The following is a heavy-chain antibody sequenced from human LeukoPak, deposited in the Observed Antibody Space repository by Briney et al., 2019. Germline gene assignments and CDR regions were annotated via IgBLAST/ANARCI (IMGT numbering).Heavy chain of an antibody. V-gene: IGHV3-21*01. CDR3: ARPTRRGIVVVPAAIRSDAFDI. CDR1: GFTVSSNY. CDR2: TSSSSSYI. D-gene: IGHD2-2*01. J-gene: IGHJ3*02. Sequence: SGGSLRLSCAASGFTVSSNYMSWVRQGPGKGLEWVSSTSSSSSYIYYADSVKGRFTISRDNAKNSLYLQMNSLRAEDTAVYYCARPTRRGIVVVPAAIRSDAFDIWGQGTMVTVSS.